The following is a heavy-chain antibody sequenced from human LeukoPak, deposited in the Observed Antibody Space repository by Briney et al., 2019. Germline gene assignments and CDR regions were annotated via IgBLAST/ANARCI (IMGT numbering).Heavy chain of an antibody. CDR1: GGSISSGSYY. CDR3: ARDLKEAYGDSDDAFDI. Sequence: SETLSLTCTVSGGSISSGSYYWSWIRQPAGKRLEWIGHIYRSGSTNYNPSLKSRVTISVDTSKNQFSLKLSSVTAADTAVYYCARDLKEAYGDSDDAFDIWGQGTMVTVSS. V-gene: IGHV4-61*10. D-gene: IGHD4-17*01. J-gene: IGHJ3*02. CDR2: IYRSGST.